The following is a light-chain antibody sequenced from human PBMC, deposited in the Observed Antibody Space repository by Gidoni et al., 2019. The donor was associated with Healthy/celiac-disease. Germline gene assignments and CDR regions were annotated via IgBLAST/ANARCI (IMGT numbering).Light chain of an antibody. CDR2: GAS. Sequence: EIVMTQSPATLSVSPGERATLSCRASQSVSSNLAWYQQKPGQATRLLIYGASTRATGLPARFSSSVSGTEFTLTISSLQSEDFAIYYCQQYNNWPPLTFGGGTKVEIK. CDR3: QQYNNWPPLT. V-gene: IGKV3-15*01. CDR1: QSVSSN. J-gene: IGKJ4*01.